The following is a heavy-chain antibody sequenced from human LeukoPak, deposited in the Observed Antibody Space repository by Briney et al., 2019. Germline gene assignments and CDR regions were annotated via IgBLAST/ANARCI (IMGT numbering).Heavy chain of an antibody. CDR1: GYTFTNFD. CDR3: ARGGFYGSGNSAYYYNGMEV. V-gene: IGHV1-8*01. J-gene: IGHJ6*02. CDR2: MNPKTGNT. D-gene: IGHD3-10*01. Sequence: ASVKVSCKASGYTFTNFDIHWVRQATGQGLEWMGWMNPKTGNTGNAETLQGRVTMTRSTSISTAYMELSSLRSDDTALYYCARGGFYGSGNSAYYYNGMEVWGQGTSVTVSS.